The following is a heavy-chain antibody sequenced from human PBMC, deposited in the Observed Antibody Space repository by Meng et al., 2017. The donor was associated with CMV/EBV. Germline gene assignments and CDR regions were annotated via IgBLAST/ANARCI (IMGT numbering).Heavy chain of an antibody. J-gene: IGHJ6*02. Sequence: GESLKISCAASGFTFSSYAMHWVRQAPGKGLEWVAVISYDGSNKYYADSVKGRFTISTYNSKNTLYLQMNSLRAEDTAVYYCARDGPAREQWLVQVWYYYYGMDVWGQGTTVTVSS. CDR2: ISYDGSNK. D-gene: IGHD6-19*01. V-gene: IGHV3-30-3*01. CDR1: GFTFSSYA. CDR3: ARDGPAREQWLVQVWYYYYGMDV.